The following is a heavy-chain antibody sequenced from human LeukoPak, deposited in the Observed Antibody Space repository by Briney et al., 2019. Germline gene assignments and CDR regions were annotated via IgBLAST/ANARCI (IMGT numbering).Heavy chain of an antibody. CDR1: GGSISSSSYY. CDR3: ARHGSIGY. D-gene: IGHD3-10*01. J-gene: IGHJ4*02. V-gene: IGHV4-39*01. CDR2: IYYSGST. Sequence: SETLSLTCTVSGGSISSSSYYWGWIRQPPGKGLEWIGGIYYSGSTYYNPSLKSRVTISVDTSKNQFSLKLSSVTAADTAVYYCARHGSIGYWGQGTLVTVSS.